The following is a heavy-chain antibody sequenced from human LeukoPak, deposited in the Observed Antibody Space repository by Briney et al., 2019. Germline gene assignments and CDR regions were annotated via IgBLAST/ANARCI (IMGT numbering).Heavy chain of an antibody. Sequence: GESLKISCKGSGYSFTNYWILWVRQMPGKGLEWMGMMYPGDSDTRYSPSFQGQVTISADKSISTAFLQWGSLKASDTAMYYCARRAVPGLLFFDSWGQGTLVTVSS. CDR2: MYPGDSDT. D-gene: IGHD3/OR15-3a*01. CDR1: GYSFTNYW. CDR3: ARRAVPGLLFFDS. J-gene: IGHJ4*02. V-gene: IGHV5-51*01.